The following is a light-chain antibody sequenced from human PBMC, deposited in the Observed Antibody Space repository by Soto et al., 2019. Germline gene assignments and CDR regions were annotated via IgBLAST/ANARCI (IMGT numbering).Light chain of an antibody. CDR1: SAHISYI. Sequence: QSVLTQSSSASASLGSSVKLPCSRSSAHISYINAWHQQQPGRAARHFMKLEGSGRYNQGSGVPDRFSGSSSGADRYLTISNLQFEDEADYYCETCDFNTRVFGGGTKLTVL. J-gene: IGLJ3*02. CDR3: ETCDFNTRV. CDR2: LEGSGRY. V-gene: IGLV4-60*02.